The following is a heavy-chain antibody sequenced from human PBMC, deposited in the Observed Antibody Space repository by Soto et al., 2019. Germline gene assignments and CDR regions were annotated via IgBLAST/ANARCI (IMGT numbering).Heavy chain of an antibody. Sequence: EVQLLESGGGLVQPGGSLRLSCAASGFTFSSYAMSWVRQAPGKGLEWVSAISGSGGSTYYADSVKGRFTISRDNSKNTRYLQMNSLRAEDTAVYYCAKGYYDFWSGYYYYFDYWCQGTLVTVSS. D-gene: IGHD3-3*01. CDR3: AKGYYDFWSGYYYYFDY. CDR1: GFTFSSYA. J-gene: IGHJ4*02. CDR2: ISGSGGST. V-gene: IGHV3-23*01.